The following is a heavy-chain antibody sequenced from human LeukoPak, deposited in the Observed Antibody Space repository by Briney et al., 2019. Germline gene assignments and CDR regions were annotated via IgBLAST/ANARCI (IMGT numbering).Heavy chain of an antibody. CDR2: ISTGGDTI. CDR3: ARGPPLFDP. V-gene: IGHV3-48*01. CDR1: GFTFSDYS. J-gene: IGHJ5*02. Sequence: GGSLRLSCAVYGFTFSDYSMNWVRQPPGKGLEWISYISTGGDTIYYADSVKGRFTISSDNAKKSLYLQMNSLRAEDTAVYYCARGPPLFDPWGQGTLVTVSS.